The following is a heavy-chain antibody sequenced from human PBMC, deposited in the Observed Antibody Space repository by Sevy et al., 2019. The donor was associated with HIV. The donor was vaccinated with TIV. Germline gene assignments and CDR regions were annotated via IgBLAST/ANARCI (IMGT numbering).Heavy chain of an antibody. CDR3: VRDLVTWELQDDY. D-gene: IGHD1-7*01. V-gene: IGHV3-53*01. CDR1: GFSVSSNY. Sequence: GGSLRLSCEVSGFSVSSNYMNWVRQAPERGPEWVSVIYGSGTTLYVDSVRGRFTISRDNSKNTLYLQMNSLRAGDTAVYYCVRDLVTWELQDDYWGQGTLVTVSS. CDR2: IYGSGTT. J-gene: IGHJ4*02.